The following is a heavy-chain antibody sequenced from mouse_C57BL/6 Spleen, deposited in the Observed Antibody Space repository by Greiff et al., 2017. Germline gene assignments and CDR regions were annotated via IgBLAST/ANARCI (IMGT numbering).Heavy chain of an antibody. D-gene: IGHD1-1*02. V-gene: IGHV1-69*01. CDR1: GYTFTSYW. CDR3: ARDYLYAMDY. Sequence: VQLQQPGAELVMPGASVKLSCKASGYTFTSYWMHWVKQMPGQGLEWIGEIDPSDSYTNYNQKFKGKSTLTVDKSSSTAYMQLSSLTSEDSAVYYCARDYLYAMDYWGQGTSVTVSS. J-gene: IGHJ4*01. CDR2: IDPSDSYT.